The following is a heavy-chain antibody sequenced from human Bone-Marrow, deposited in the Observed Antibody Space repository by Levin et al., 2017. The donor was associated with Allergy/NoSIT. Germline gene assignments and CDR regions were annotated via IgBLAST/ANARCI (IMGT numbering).Heavy chain of an antibody. Sequence: PGGSLRLSCAASGFTFSTYAMHWVRQAPGKGLEYVSALNKNGDRTYYADSVRGRFIISRDNSKNTLYLQMGSLSGEDMGVYYCARGASPGSGSPFPGIDYWGQGTLVTVSS. CDR2: LNKNGDRT. CDR3: ARGASPGSGSPFPGIDY. CDR1: GFTFSTYA. J-gene: IGHJ4*02. V-gene: IGHV3-64*02. D-gene: IGHD3-10*01.